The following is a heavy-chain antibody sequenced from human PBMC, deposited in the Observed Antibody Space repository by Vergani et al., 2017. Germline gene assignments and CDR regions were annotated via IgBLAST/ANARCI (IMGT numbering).Heavy chain of an antibody. V-gene: IGHV3-23*01. D-gene: IGHD2-21*02. CDR3: AKYLRDSTDGLPDS. CDR1: GFIFSSYA. Sequence: EVQLLESGGGLVQRGGSLRLSCAASGFIFSSYAMSWVRQAPGKGLEWVSGISGSDGSTYYADSVKGRFTISRDNSKNTLYLQMDSLRSEDTALYYCAKYLRDSTDGLPDSWGPGTLVIVSS. J-gene: IGHJ4*02. CDR2: ISGSDGST.